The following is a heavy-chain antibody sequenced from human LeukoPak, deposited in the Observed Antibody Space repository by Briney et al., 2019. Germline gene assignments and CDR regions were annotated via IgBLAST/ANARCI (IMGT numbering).Heavy chain of an antibody. CDR2: ISWNSGTR. D-gene: IGHD6-13*01. CDR1: GFAFDDYA. J-gene: IGHJ3*02. Sequence: GRSLRLSCAASGFAFDDYAMHWVRQAPGKGLEWVSGISWNSGTRGYADSVKGRFTISRDNAKNSLYLQMNSLRAEDTALYYCAKDSAAAPGTYAFDIWGQGTMVTVSS. V-gene: IGHV3-9*01. CDR3: AKDSAAAPGTYAFDI.